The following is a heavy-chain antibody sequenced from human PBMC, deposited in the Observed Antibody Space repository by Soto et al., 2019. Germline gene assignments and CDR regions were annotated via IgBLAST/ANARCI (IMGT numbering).Heavy chain of an antibody. J-gene: IGHJ5*02. V-gene: IGHV4-39*01. CDR3: ATQEVGGSYVYTFDP. D-gene: IGHD1-26*01. Sequence: SETLSLTCTFSGCSISSGGYYWSWIRQPPGKGLEWIGSIYYSGSTYYNPSLKSRVTISVDTSKNQFSLKLSSVTAADTAVYYCATQEVGGSYVYTFDPWGQGTLVTVSS. CDR2: IYYSGST. CDR1: GCSISSGGYY.